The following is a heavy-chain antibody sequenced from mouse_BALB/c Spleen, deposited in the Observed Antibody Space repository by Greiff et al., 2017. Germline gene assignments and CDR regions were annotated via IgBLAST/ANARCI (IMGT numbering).Heavy chain of an antibody. CDR3: AREYGNYPYWYFDV. CDR2: ISSGGST. J-gene: IGHJ1*01. Sequence: DVKLVESGGGLVKPGGSLKLSCAASGFTFSSYAMSWVRQTPEKRLEWVASISSGGSTYYPDSVKGRFTISRDNARNILYLQMSSLRSEDTAMYYCAREYGNYPYWYFDVWGAGTTVTVSS. CDR1: GFTFSSYA. D-gene: IGHD2-10*02. V-gene: IGHV5-6-5*01.